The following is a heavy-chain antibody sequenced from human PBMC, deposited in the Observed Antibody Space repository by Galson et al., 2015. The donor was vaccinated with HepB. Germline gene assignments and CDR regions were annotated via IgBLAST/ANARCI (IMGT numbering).Heavy chain of an antibody. D-gene: IGHD3-3*01. CDR2: IKSKTDGGTT. Sequence: SLRLSCAASGFTFSNAWMSWVRQAPGKGLEWVGRIKSKTDGGTTDYAAPVKGRFTISRDDSKNTLYLQMNSLKTEDTAVYYCTTWAWSGYYTFDYWGQGTLVTVSS. CDR1: GFTFSNAW. V-gene: IGHV3-15*01. CDR3: TTWAWSGYYTFDY. J-gene: IGHJ4*02.